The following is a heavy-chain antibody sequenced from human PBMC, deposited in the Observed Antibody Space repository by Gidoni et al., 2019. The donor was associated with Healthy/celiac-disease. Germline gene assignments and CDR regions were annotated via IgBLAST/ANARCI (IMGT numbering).Heavy chain of an antibody. CDR1: GGSFSGYY. CDR3: ARRGSRRTIYGGNAGDI. Sequence: QMQLQQWCAGLLKPSETLSITCAVYGGSFSGYYWSWIREPPGKGLEWIGEINHSGRTNYNPSLKSRVTISVDTSKNQFSLKLSSVTAADTAVYYCARRGSRRTIYGGNAGDIWGQGTMVTVSS. D-gene: IGHD4-17*01. V-gene: IGHV4-34*01. CDR2: INHSGRT. J-gene: IGHJ3*02.